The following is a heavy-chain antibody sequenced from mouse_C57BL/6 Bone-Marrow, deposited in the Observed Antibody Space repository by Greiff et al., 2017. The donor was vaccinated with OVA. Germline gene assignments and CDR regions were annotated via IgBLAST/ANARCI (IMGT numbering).Heavy chain of an antibody. D-gene: IGHD2-1*01. J-gene: IGHJ4*01. V-gene: IGHV14-1*01. CDR3: TRYYGNYAWDYYAMDY. CDR2: IDPEDGDT. CDR1: GFNIKDYY. Sequence: VQLQQSGAELVRPGASVKLSCTASGFNIKDYYMHWVKQRPEQGLEWIGRIDPEDGDTEYAPKFQGKATMTADTSSNTAYLQLSSLTSEDTAVYYCTRYYGNYAWDYYAMDYWGQGTSVTVSS.